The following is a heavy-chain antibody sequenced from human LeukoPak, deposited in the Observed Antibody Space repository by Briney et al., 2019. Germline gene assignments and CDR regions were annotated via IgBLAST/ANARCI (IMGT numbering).Heavy chain of an antibody. CDR3: AREHLYDSSGYYYWFDP. CDR2: IYTSGST. Sequence: PSQTLSLTCTVSGGSISSGSYYWSWIRQPAGKGLEWIGRIYTSGSTNYNPSLKSRVTISVDTSKNQFSLKLSSVTAADTAVYYCAREHLYDSSGYYYWFDPWGQGTLVTVSS. D-gene: IGHD3-22*01. V-gene: IGHV4-61*02. J-gene: IGHJ5*02. CDR1: GGSISSGSYY.